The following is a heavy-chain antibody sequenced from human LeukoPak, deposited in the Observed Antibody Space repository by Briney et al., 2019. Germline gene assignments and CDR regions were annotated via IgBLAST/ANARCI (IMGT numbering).Heavy chain of an antibody. CDR2: MNPNSGNT. Sequence: ASVKVSCKASGYTFTGYYMHWVRQAPGQGLEWMGWMNPNSGNTGYAQKFQGKVIMTRNTSISTAYMELNSLTSEDTALYYCAREYITYYDTGGYCDYWGQGTLVTVSS. CDR1: GYTFTGYY. V-gene: IGHV1-8*02. CDR3: AREYITYYDTGGYCDY. J-gene: IGHJ4*02. D-gene: IGHD3-22*01.